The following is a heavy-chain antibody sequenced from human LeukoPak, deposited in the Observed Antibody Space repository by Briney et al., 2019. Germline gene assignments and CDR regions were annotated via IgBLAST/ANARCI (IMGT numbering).Heavy chain of an antibody. J-gene: IGHJ4*02. CDR2: ISSSSSTI. V-gene: IGHV3-48*02. Sequence: GGSLRLSCAASGFTFSSYSMTWVRQAPGKGLEWVSYISSSSSTIYYADSVKGRFTISRDNAKNSLYLQMNSLRDEDTAVYYCARGYDILTGYYVEDYYFDYWGQGTLVTVSS. CDR3: ARGYDILTGYYVEDYYFDY. D-gene: IGHD3-9*01. CDR1: GFTFSSYS.